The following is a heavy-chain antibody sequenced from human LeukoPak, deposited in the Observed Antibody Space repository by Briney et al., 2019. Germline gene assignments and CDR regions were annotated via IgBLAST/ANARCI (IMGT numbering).Heavy chain of an antibody. J-gene: IGHJ5*02. Sequence: TLSLTCTVSGGSISSGGYYWSWIRQHPGKGLEWIGYIYYSGSTYYNPSLKSRVTISVDTSKNQFSLKLSSVTAADTAVYYCARGRHSSGYSNWFDPWGQGTLVTVSS. V-gene: IGHV4-31*03. D-gene: IGHD3-22*01. CDR1: GGSISSGGYY. CDR3: ARGRHSSGYSNWFDP. CDR2: IYYSGST.